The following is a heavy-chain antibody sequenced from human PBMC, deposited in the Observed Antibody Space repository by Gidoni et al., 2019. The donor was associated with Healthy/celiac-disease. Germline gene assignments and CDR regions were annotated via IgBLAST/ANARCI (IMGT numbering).Heavy chain of an antibody. CDR1: GGTFSSYA. D-gene: IGHD3-3*01. J-gene: IGHJ6*03. CDR3: ARLRPDTLRFLEWPPRTDADYYYYYMDV. V-gene: IGHV1-69*04. CDR2: IIPILGIA. Sequence: QVQLVQSGAEVKKPGSSVKVSCKASGGTFSSYAISRVRPAPGQGLEWMGRIIPILGIANYAQKCQGRVTITADKSTSTAYMELSSLRSEDTAVYYCARLRPDTLRFLEWPPRTDADYYYYYMDVWGKGTTVTVSS.